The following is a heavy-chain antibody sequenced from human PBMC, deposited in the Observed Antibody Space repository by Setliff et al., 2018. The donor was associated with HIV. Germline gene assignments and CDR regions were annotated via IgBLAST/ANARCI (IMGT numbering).Heavy chain of an antibody. V-gene: IGHV5-51*01. CDR1: GYYFTTFW. CDR3: ARNGLSIDY. D-gene: IGHD3-16*02. CDR2: IYPGDSHT. Sequence: GESLKISCKGSGYYFTTFWIAWVRQMPGKGLEWMGFIYPGDSHTTYSPSFQGQVTISADKSISTAYLQWSSLKASDTAMYYCARNGLSIDYWGQGTLVTVSS. J-gene: IGHJ4*02.